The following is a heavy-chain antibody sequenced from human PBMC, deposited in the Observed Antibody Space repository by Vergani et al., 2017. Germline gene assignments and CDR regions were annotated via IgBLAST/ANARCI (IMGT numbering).Heavy chain of an antibody. CDR3: ARETDAFDI. CDR2: INHSGST. CDR1: GGSFSGYY. Sequence: QVQLQQWGAGLLKPSETLSLTCAVYGGSFSGYYWSWIRQPPGKGLEWIGEINHSGSTNYNPSLKSRITISVDTSKNQCSLKLSSVTAAATAVYYCARETDAFDIWGQGTMVTVSS. J-gene: IGHJ3*02. V-gene: IGHV4-34*01.